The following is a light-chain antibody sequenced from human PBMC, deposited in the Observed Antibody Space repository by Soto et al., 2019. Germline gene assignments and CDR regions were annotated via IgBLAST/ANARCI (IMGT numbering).Light chain of an antibody. J-gene: IGLJ2*01. Sequence: QSALTQPASVSGSPGQSITISCTGTSSDVGGYDYVSWYQQHPGKAPKLMIYDVSSRPSGVSNRFSGSKSGSTASLTISGRQAEDEADYYCNSYTSSTTLVFGGGTKLTVL. CDR2: DVS. CDR3: NSYTSSTTLV. CDR1: SSDVGGYDY. V-gene: IGLV2-14*03.